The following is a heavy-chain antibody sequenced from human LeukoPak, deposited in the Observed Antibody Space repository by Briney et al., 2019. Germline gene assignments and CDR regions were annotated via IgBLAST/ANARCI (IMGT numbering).Heavy chain of an antibody. V-gene: IGHV3-23*01. J-gene: IGHJ4*02. Sequence: PGGSLRLSCAASGFTFSSYAMNWVRQAPGKGLEWVSAISNSGGSTYYADSVKGRFTISRDNSNNTLYLQMKSLRAEDTAVYYCAKRVIIWNYFDSWVQGTLVTVS. CDR2: ISNSGGST. D-gene: IGHD2-21*01. CDR3: AKRVIIWNYFDS. CDR1: GFTFSSYA.